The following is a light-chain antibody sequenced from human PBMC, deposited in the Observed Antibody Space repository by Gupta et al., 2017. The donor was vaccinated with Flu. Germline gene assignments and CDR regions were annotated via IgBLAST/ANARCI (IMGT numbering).Light chain of an antibody. CDR1: SSNVGSEP. V-gene: IGLV1-44*01. CDR2: PIQ. Sequence: SVLTQPPSASGTPGQRVTISCSGSSSNVGSEPVNWNQHLPGTAPNLLIYPIQRQRTGVPDRCSASTTATSASLAISGRQAEEEADYYCAAWDDARNGWVFGGGTKLTVL. CDR3: AAWDDARNGWV. J-gene: IGLJ3*02.